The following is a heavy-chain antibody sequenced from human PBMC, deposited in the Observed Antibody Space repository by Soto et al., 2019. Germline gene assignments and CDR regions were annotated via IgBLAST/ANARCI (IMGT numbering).Heavy chain of an antibody. Sequence: SETLSLTCTVSGGSISSYYWSWIRQPPGKGLEWIGYIYYSGSTNYNPSLKSRVTISVDTSKNQFSLKLSSVTAADTAVYYCGRGQGEYYYYYYMDVWGKGTTVTVSS. CDR2: IYYSGST. D-gene: IGHD3-16*01. CDR1: GGSISSYY. J-gene: IGHJ6*03. V-gene: IGHV4-59*01. CDR3: GRGQGEYYYYYYMDV.